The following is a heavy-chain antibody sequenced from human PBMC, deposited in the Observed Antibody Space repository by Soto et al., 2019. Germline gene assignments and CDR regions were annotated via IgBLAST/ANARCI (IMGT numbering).Heavy chain of an antibody. CDR1: GFTFSSCN. CDR3: ARDAYDILTGDFKWLDP. D-gene: IGHD3-9*01. Sequence: GGSLRLSCAASGFTFSSCNMNWVRQAPGKGLEWVSTISTTSSYMYYADSVRGRFTISRDNAKNSLYLQMNSLRVEDTAVYYCARDAYDILTGDFKWLDPWGHGTLVTVSS. J-gene: IGHJ5*02. V-gene: IGHV3-21*01. CDR2: ISTTSSYM.